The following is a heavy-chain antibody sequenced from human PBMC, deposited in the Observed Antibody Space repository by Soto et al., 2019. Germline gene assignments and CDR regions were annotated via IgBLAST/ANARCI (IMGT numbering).Heavy chain of an antibody. CDR1: GYTFFTYD. D-gene: IGHD5-12*01. CDR2: ISTYSGDT. CDR3: ARHHGPTTSENWFDP. J-gene: IGHJ5*02. V-gene: IGHV1-18*01. Sequence: QVHLVQSGVEVKTHGASVKVSCQASGYTFFTYDISWVRQAPGQGLEWMGWISTYSGDTKYAQKFQGRVTMTTDTSTTTAYLELRSLRSDDTAVYYCARHHGPTTSENWFDPCGQGTLVTVSS.